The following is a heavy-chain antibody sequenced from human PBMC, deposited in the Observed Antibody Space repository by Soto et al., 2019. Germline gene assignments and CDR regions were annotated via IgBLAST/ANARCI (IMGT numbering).Heavy chain of an antibody. Sequence: GSLRLSCAASGFTFSSYEMNWVRQAPGKGLEWVSYISSSGSTIYYADSVKGRFTITRDNAKNSLYLQMNSLRAEDTAVYYCAKGDDSSGYSLDYWGQGTLVTVSS. CDR2: ISSSGSTI. V-gene: IGHV3-48*03. D-gene: IGHD3-22*01. CDR3: AKGDDSSGYSLDY. CDR1: GFTFSSYE. J-gene: IGHJ4*02.